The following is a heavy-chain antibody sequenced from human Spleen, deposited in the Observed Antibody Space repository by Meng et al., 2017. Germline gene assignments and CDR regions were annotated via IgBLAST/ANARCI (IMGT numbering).Heavy chain of an antibody. Sequence: QVQLQESGPGLVRPSETLSPTCVVSGGSFSDYDWSWIRQPPGKGLEWIGEINHSGSTNYNPSLESRATISVDTSQNNLSLKLSSVTAADSAVYYCARGPTTMAHDFDYWGQGTLVTVSS. CDR2: INHSGST. J-gene: IGHJ4*02. CDR1: GGSFSDYD. D-gene: IGHD4-11*01. V-gene: IGHV4-34*01. CDR3: ARGPTTMAHDFDY.